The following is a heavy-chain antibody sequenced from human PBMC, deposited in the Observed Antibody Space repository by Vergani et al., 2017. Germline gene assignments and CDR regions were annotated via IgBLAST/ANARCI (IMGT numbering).Heavy chain of an antibody. CDR1: GFSMQSGSFY. V-gene: IGHV4-61*02. CDR3: ARGETRTDWFDP. CDR2: VYPSGTT. Sequence: QVQLHESGPGLVKPSETLSLLCPVSGFSMQSGSFYLTWIRQTAGRGLEWMGRVYPSGTTNYNPSLNGRVTIFVDKSKNILSLRLNSVTAADTAVYYCARGETRTDWFDPWGQGTLVTVSS. J-gene: IGHJ5*02. D-gene: IGHD3/OR15-3a*01.